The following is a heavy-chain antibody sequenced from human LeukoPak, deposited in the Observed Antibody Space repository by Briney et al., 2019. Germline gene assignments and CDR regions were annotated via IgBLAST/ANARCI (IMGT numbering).Heavy chain of an antibody. J-gene: IGHJ5*02. CDR1: GGTFSSYA. CDR3: ARIFSPINGYGSGYYSFLGSLDP. D-gene: IGHD3-10*01. Sequence: ASVKVSCKASGGTFSSYAISWVRQAPGQGLEWMGGIIPIFGTANYAQKFQGRVTITADESTSTAYMELSSLRSEDTALYYCARIFSPINGYGSGYYSFLGSLDPWGQGTLVTVSS. V-gene: IGHV1-69*13. CDR2: IIPIFGTA.